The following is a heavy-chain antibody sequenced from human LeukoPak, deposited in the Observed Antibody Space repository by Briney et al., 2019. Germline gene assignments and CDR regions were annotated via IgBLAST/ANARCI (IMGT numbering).Heavy chain of an antibody. Sequence: SETLSLTCSVSGGSISSSSYYWVWIRQPPGKGLEWIGSIYYSGSTYYNPSLKSRVTISVDMSKNQFSLNLSSVTAADTAVYYCARHPYYYYYMDVWGKGTTVTVSS. CDR1: GGSISSSSYY. J-gene: IGHJ6*03. CDR3: ARHPYYYYYMDV. V-gene: IGHV4-39*01. CDR2: IYYSGST.